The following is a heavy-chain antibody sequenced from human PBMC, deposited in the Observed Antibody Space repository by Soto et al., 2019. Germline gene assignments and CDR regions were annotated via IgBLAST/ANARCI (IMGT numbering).Heavy chain of an antibody. Sequence: ASVKVSCKASGYTFTTYDISWVRQAPGQGLEWMGRISTYNGNTNYPQSLQGRLTLTTDTSTTTAYMELRSLRSDDTAVYYCARVPYHLLMVNAANLDGMAVWGQGTTVTVSS. D-gene: IGHD2-8*01. J-gene: IGHJ6*02. CDR3: ARVPYHLLMVNAANLDGMAV. V-gene: IGHV1-18*01. CDR1: GYTFTTYD. CDR2: ISTYNGNT.